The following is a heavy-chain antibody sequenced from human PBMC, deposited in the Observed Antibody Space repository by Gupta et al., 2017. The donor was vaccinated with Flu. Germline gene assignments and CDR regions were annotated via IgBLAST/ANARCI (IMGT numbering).Heavy chain of an antibody. Sequence: EVQLVESGGGLVKPGGSLRLSCAASGFTVSSYSLNWVRQAPGKGLGWVSSMSGGSSFIYYADSVKGRFTISRDNAKNSLSLQMNSLRVEDTAVYYCARGDNFGKYYFDYWGQGTLVTVSS. V-gene: IGHV3-21*01. J-gene: IGHJ4*02. CDR3: ARGDNFGKYYFDY. D-gene: IGHD5-24*01. CDR2: MSGGSSFI. CDR1: GFTVSSYS.